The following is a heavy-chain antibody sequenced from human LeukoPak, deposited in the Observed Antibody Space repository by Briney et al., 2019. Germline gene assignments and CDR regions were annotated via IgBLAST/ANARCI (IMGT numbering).Heavy chain of an antibody. V-gene: IGHV3-11*05. Sequence: GGSLRLSCVGSGFNLSDYYMAWIRQTPGKGLQRVSYMRRGSDHKAYEDSVKGRFTLSRDNGKNALYLQMNSLTAEDTAVYYCAREFGVSRAFDIWGQGTMVTVST. CDR3: AREFGVSRAFDI. CDR1: GFNLSDYY. D-gene: IGHD3-10*01. CDR2: MRRGSDHK. J-gene: IGHJ3*02.